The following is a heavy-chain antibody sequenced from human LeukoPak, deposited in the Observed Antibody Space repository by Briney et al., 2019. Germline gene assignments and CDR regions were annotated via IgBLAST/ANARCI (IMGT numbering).Heavy chain of an antibody. CDR3: ARVSDSSGYYGTGY. CDR2: IYYSGST. J-gene: IGHJ4*02. V-gene: IGHV4-39*01. Sequence: SETLSLTCTVSGGSISSSSYYWGWIRQPPGKGLEWIGSIYYSGSTYYSPSLKSRVTISVDTSKNQFSLKLSSVTAADTAVYYCARVSDSSGYYGTGYWGQGTLVTVSS. D-gene: IGHD3-22*01. CDR1: GGSISSSSYY.